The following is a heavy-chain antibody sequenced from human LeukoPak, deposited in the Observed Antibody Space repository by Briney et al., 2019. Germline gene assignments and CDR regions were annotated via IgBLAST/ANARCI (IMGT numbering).Heavy chain of an antibody. CDR3: ARDLGQYYDTSDNWFDP. CDR2: IKQDGSGK. D-gene: IGHD3-22*01. J-gene: IGHJ5*02. V-gene: IGHV3-7*01. Sequence: GGSLRLSCAASGFSFSGYWMNWVRQAPGKGLEWVANIKQDGSGKYYADSVKGRFTISRDNAKNTLNLQMNSLRAEDTAVYYCARDLGQYYDTSDNWFDPWGQGTLVTVSS. CDR1: GFSFSGYW.